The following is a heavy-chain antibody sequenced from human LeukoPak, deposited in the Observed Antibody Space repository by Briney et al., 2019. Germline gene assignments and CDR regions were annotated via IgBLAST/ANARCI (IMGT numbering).Heavy chain of an antibody. V-gene: IGHV3-74*01. D-gene: IGHD5-12*01. CDR1: GFCIRGYW. Sequence: GGSLRPSCAASGFCIRGYWMHWVRQAGGKGRMLVSRIKSEGSLTNYPDSVRGRFTISRDNAKNTLYLQMIGLRAEDTAIYYCVRDGDAYDFDHWGQGILVTVSS. J-gene: IGHJ4*02. CDR3: VRDGDAYDFDH. CDR2: IKSEGSLT.